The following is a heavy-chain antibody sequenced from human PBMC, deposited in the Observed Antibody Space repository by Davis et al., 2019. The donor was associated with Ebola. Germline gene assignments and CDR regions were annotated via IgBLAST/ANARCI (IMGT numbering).Heavy chain of an antibody. D-gene: IGHD1-26*01. J-gene: IGHJ4*02. V-gene: IGHV4-31*03. Sequence: SETLSLTCTVSGGSISSGGYYWSWIRQHPGKGLEWIGYIYYSGSTYYNPSLKSRVTISVDTSKNQFSLKLSAVTAADTAVYYCARYSAYYFVYWGQGALVTVSS. CDR1: GGSISSGGYY. CDR2: IYYSGST. CDR3: ARYSAYYFVY.